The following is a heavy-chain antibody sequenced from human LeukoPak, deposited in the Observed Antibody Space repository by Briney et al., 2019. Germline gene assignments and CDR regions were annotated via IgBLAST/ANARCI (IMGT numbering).Heavy chain of an antibody. CDR3: AKTHPARSIVVVPAAMDY. Sequence: PGGSLRLSCAASGFTFDDYAMHWVRQAPGKGLEWVSGISWNSGSIGYADSVKGRFTISRDNAKNSLSLQMNSLRAEDTALYYCAKTHPARSIVVVPAAMDYWGQGTLVTVSS. CDR1: GFTFDDYA. V-gene: IGHV3-9*01. CDR2: ISWNSGSI. J-gene: IGHJ4*02. D-gene: IGHD2-2*01.